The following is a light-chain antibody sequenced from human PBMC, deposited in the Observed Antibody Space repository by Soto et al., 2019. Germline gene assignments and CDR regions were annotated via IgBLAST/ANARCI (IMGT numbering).Light chain of an antibody. CDR2: AAS. V-gene: IGKV3-15*01. CDR1: QIGSSN. CDR3: QQYNIWPPMT. Sequence: EIVMTQSPATLYVSPGEGATLSCSASQIGSSNSAWYQQKPGQATRLLIYAASNRATGMPARFSGSAAGTEFTLTISSLQSEDLAVHYCQQYNIWPPMTFGQGNKV. J-gene: IGKJ1*01.